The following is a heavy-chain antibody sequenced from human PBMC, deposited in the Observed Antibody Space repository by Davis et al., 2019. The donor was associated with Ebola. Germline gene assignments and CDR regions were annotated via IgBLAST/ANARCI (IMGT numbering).Heavy chain of an antibody. CDR2: ISGSGGST. J-gene: IGHJ3*02. CDR3: AKDRLNRIVVVIIKKNDAFDI. Sequence: GESLKISCAASGFTFSSYAMSWVRQAPGKGLEWVSDISGSGGSTYYADSVKGRFTISRDNSKNTLYLQMNSLRAEDTAVYYCAKDRLNRIVVVIIKKNDAFDIWGQGTMVTVSS. CDR1: GFTFSSYA. D-gene: IGHD3-22*01. V-gene: IGHV3-23*01.